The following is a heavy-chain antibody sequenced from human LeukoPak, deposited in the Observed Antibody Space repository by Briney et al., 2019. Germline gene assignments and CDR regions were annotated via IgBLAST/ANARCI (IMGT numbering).Heavy chain of an antibody. D-gene: IGHD2-2*01. CDR3: ARSQGTNYYYYYMDV. CDR1: GFTFSSYS. Sequence: GGSLRLSCAASGFTFSSYSMNWVRQAPGKGLEWVSSISSSSSYIYYADSVKGRFTISRDNAKNSLYLQMNSLRAEDTAVYYCARSQGTNYYYYYMDVWGKGTTDTVSS. CDR2: ISSSSSYI. J-gene: IGHJ6*03. V-gene: IGHV3-21*01.